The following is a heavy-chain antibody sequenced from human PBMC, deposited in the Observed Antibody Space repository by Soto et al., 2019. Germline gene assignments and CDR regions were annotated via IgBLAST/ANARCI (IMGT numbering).Heavy chain of an antibody. Sequence: EVQLVESGGGPVNPGGSLRLSCAASGFTFSHYSMTWVRQAPGKGLEWVASISSSSNFIYNADSVKGRFAISRDNAKNSLYLHMSSLRAEDTALYYCARGSGSGSYVPDYWGQGILVTVSS. D-gene: IGHD3-10*01. CDR2: ISSSSNFI. CDR1: GFTFSHYS. CDR3: ARGSGSGSYVPDY. J-gene: IGHJ4*02. V-gene: IGHV3-21*01.